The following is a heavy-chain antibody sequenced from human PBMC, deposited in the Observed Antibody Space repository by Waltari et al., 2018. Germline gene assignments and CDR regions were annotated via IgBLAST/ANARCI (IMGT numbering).Heavy chain of an antibody. V-gene: IGHV1-18*01. CDR1: GYMFSTYG. CDR2: ISAYNGNA. D-gene: IGHD3-16*02. J-gene: IGHJ4*02. Sequence: QVQLVQYGAEVKKPGASVKVSCKASGYMFSTYGISWVRQAPGQGLEWMGWISAYNGNANYGKKFQGRVTMTTDTSTSTAYMELRSLRSDDTAVYYCARYRPTYRPTQTYFDYWGQGTLVTVSS. CDR3: ARYRPTYRPTQTYFDY.